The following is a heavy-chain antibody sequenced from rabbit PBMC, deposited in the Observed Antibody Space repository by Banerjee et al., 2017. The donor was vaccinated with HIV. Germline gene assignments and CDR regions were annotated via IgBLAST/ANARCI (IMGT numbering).Heavy chain of an antibody. Sequence: QEQLEESGGDLVQPEGSLTLTCKASGFDFSSNVMCWVRQAPGKGLEWIACIYAGSSDNTYYASWAKGRFTISKASSTTVTLHMTGLTAADTATYFCVRGSISGTDYNLWGPGTLVTVS. CDR3: VRGSISGTDYNL. J-gene: IGHJ4*01. D-gene: IGHD1-1*01. CDR2: IYAGSSDNT. V-gene: IGHV1S45*01. CDR1: GFDFSSNV.